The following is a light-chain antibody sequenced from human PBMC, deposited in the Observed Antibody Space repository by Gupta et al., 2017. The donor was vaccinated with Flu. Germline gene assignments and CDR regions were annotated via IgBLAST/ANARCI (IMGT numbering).Light chain of an antibody. Sequence: QSALTQPRSVSGSPGQSVSISCTGTSSDVGAYEYVSWYQQYPGKAPKLIIHDVYKRPSGVPDRFSASKSGNTASLTISGLQADDEADYYCCSYAGSYSWVFGGGTKLTVL. CDR3: CSYAGSYSWV. CDR1: SSDVGAYEY. CDR2: DVY. V-gene: IGLV2-11*01. J-gene: IGLJ3*02.